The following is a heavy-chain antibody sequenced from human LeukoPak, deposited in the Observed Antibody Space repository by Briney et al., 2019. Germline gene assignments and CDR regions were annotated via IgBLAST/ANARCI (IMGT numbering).Heavy chain of an antibody. J-gene: IGHJ6*02. D-gene: IGHD3-3*01. V-gene: IGHV3-33*01. Sequence: GGSRRLSCAASGFTFSSYGMHWVRQAPGKGLEWVAVIWYDGSNKYYADSVKGRFTISRDNSKNTLYLQMNSLRAEDTAVYYCARDRALRYDFWSGSGMDVWGQGTTVTVSS. CDR2: IWYDGSNK. CDR3: ARDRALRYDFWSGSGMDV. CDR1: GFTFSSYG.